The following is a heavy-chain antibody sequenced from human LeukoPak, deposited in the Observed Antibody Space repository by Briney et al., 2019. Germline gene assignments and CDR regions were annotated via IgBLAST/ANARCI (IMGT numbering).Heavy chain of an antibody. CDR1: GFTFSSYG. J-gene: IGHJ4*02. CDR3: AKDQDRIAYYDFWSGPWTFDY. Sequence: GGSLRLSCAASGFTFSSYGMHWVRQAPGKGLEWVAFIRYDGSNKYYADSVKGRFTISRDNSKNTLYLQMNNLRTEDTAVYYCAKDQDRIAYYDFWSGPWTFDYWGQGTLVTVSS. V-gene: IGHV3-30*02. D-gene: IGHD3-3*01. CDR2: IRYDGSNK.